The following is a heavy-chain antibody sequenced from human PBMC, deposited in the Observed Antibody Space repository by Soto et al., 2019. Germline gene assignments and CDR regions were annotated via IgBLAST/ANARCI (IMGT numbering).Heavy chain of an antibody. CDR1: GGTFSSYA. J-gene: IGHJ3*02. Sequence: QVQLVQSGAEVKKPGSSVKVSCKASGGTFSSYAISWVRQAPGQGLEWMGGIIPIFGTANYAQKFQGRVTITADESTSTAYMELSSLRSEDTAVYYCARDSQPSLSSSWYLAAFDIWGQGTMVTVSS. CDR2: IIPIFGTA. V-gene: IGHV1-69*01. CDR3: ARDSQPSLSSSWYLAAFDI. D-gene: IGHD6-13*01.